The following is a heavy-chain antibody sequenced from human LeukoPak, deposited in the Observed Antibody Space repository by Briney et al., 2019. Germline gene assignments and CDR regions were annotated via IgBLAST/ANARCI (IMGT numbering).Heavy chain of an antibody. CDR1: GYTFTSYD. Sequence: ASVKVSCKASGYTFTSYDINWVRQATGQGLEWMGWMNPNSGNTGYAQKFQGRVTMTRNTSISTAYMELSSLRSEDTAVYYCARVDDFWSGYYYYYGMDVWGQGTTVTVSS. V-gene: IGHV1-8*01. J-gene: IGHJ6*02. CDR3: ARVDDFWSGYYYYYGMDV. D-gene: IGHD3-3*01. CDR2: MNPNSGNT.